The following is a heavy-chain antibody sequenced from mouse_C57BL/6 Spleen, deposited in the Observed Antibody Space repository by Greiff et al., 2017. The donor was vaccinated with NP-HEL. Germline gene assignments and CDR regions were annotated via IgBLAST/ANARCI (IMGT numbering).Heavy chain of an antibody. Sequence: VQLQQSGPELVKPGASVKISCKASGYAFSSSWMNWVKQRPGKGLEWIGRIYPGDGDTNYNGKFKGKATLTADKSSSTAYMQLSSLTSEDSAVYFCAPNYYGSSFYFDYWGKGTTLTVSS. V-gene: IGHV1-82*01. CDR3: APNYYGSSFYFDY. J-gene: IGHJ2*01. CDR2: IYPGDGDT. CDR1: GYAFSSSW. D-gene: IGHD1-1*01.